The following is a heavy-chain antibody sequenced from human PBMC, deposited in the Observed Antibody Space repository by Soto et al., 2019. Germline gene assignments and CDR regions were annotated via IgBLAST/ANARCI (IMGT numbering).Heavy chain of an antibody. Sequence: PSETLSLTCSVSGGSISSSSNYWGWIRQPPGEGLEWIGTISHSGSTYYNPSLKSRVTIFADTSKNQFSLKLTSVAAADTAVYYCARRGVSGPVDYWGQGTLVTVSS. CDR2: ISHSGST. CDR3: ARRGVSGPVDY. V-gene: IGHV4-39*01. CDR1: GGSISSSSNY. J-gene: IGHJ4*02. D-gene: IGHD3-10*01.